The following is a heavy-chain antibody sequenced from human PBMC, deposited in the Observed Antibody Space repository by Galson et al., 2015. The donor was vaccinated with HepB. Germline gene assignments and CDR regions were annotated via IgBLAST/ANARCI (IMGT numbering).Heavy chain of an antibody. CDR3: ARGSNYGPDY. CDR1: TDSISNYF. V-gene: IGHV4-59*01. D-gene: IGHD5-18*01. CDR2: IYDSGST. J-gene: IGHJ4*02. Sequence: TLSLTCTVSTDSISNYFWSWIRQPPGKGLEWIGFIYDSGSTNYNPSLKSRVTISVDTSKNQFSLKLTSVTAADTAIYYCARGSNYGPDYWGQGTLVTVFS.